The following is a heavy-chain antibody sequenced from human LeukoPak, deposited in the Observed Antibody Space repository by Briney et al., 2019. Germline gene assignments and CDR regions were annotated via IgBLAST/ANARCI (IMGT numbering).Heavy chain of an antibody. V-gene: IGHV4-4*07. CDR3: AKGFDASSGSFGY. D-gene: IGHD3-10*01. CDR2: ISTSGST. J-gene: IGHJ4*02. CDR1: GGSISSYY. Sequence: SETLSLTCTVSGGSISSYYWSWIRQPAGKGLEWIGRISTSGSTNYNPSLNSRVTLSVDTSKNQFSLKLTSVTAADTAVYYCAKGFDASSGSFGYWGQGTLVTVSS.